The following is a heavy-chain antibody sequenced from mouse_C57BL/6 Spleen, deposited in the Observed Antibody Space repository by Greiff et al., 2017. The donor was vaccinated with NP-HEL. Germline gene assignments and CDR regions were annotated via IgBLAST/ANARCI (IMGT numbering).Heavy chain of an antibody. D-gene: IGHD2-4*01. J-gene: IGHJ4*01. V-gene: IGHV1-62-2*01. CDR2: FYPGSGSI. CDR1: GYTFTEYT. CDR3: ARHEDGLDYDGGAMDY. Sequence: VKLQESGAELVKPGASVKLSCKASGYTFTEYTIHWVKQRSGQGLEWIGWFYPGSGSIKYNEKFKDKATLTADKSSSTVYMELSRLTSEDSAVYFCARHEDGLDYDGGAMDYWGQGTSVTVSS.